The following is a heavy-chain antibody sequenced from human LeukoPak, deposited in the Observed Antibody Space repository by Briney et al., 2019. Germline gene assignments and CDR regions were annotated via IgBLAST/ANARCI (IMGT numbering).Heavy chain of an antibody. D-gene: IGHD3-9*01. CDR2: IKQDGSEK. Sequence: GGSLRLSCAASGFTFSSYWMSWVRQAPGKGLEWVANIKQDGSEKYYVDSVKGRFTISRDNAKNSLYLQMNSLRAEDTAVYYCARDSYDILTGYYAAYYYYYYMDVWGKGTTVTISS. J-gene: IGHJ6*03. V-gene: IGHV3-7*01. CDR1: GFTFSSYW. CDR3: ARDSYDILTGYYAAYYYYYYMDV.